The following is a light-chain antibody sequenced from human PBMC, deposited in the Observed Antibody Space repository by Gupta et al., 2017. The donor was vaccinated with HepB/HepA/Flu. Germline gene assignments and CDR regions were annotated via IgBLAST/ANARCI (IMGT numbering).Light chain of an antibody. CDR2: GDS. CDR1: NIESKS. J-gene: IGLJ3*02. V-gene: IGLV3-21*03. CDR3: QVWHSNSDLGV. Sequence: SYVLTQAPSVSVAPGKTARSICGGNNIESKSVQWYQQKPGQAPVLVVYGDSDRPSGISERFSGSNSGNTATLTISRVEAGDEADYYCQVWHSNSDLGVFGGGTKLTVL.